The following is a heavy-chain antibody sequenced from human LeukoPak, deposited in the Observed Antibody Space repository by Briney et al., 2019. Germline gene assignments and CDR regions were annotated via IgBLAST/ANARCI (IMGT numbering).Heavy chain of an antibody. CDR2: IYYSGST. D-gene: IGHD6-13*01. Sequence: SETLSLTCTVSGGSISSSSYYLGWIRQPPGKGLEWIGSIYYSGSTYYNPSLKSRVTISVDTSKNQFSLKLSSVTAADTAVYYCARGRGIATLDYWGQGTLVTVSS. J-gene: IGHJ4*02. CDR1: GGSISSSSYY. V-gene: IGHV4-39*07. CDR3: ARGRGIATLDY.